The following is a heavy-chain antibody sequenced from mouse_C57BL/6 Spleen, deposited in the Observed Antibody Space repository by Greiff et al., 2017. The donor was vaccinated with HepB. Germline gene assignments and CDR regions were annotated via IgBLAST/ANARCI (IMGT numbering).Heavy chain of an antibody. D-gene: IGHD1-1*01. J-gene: IGHJ4*01. CDR2: ISSGSSTI. CDR1: GFTFSDYG. V-gene: IGHV5-17*01. CDR3: ARRLLRFYYAMDY. Sequence: EVMLVESGGGLVKPGGSLKLSCAASGFTFSDYGMHWVRQAPEKGLEWVAYISSGSSTIYYADTVKGRFTISRDNAKNNLFLQMTSLRSEDTAMYYCARRLLRFYYAMDYWGQGTSVTVSS.